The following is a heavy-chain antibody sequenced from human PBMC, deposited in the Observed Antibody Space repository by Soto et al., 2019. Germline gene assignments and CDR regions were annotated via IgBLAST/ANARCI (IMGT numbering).Heavy chain of an antibody. CDR2: LNSDGTTT. Sequence: EVQLVESGGGLAQPGGSLRLSCLTSGDTLSGHWMHWVRQSPGKRLVWVAGLNSDGTTTIYADSVKGRFTISRDNGKNTVYLQMDSLRVEDTAVYYSTGLFYYSSWGQGILVTVSS. CDR1: GDTLSGHW. CDR3: TGLFYYSS. D-gene: IGHD3-10*01. V-gene: IGHV3-74*01. J-gene: IGHJ5*02.